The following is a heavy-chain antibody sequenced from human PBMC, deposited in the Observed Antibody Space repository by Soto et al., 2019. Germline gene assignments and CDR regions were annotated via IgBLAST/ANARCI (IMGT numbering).Heavy chain of an antibody. CDR1: GYSFTSYA. Sequence: ASVKVSCKASGYSFTSYAIHWVRQAPGQRLEWMGSINVGNGNTKYSRKFQGRVTITRDTSASTAYMEMSSLRSEDTAVFYCARVGYSNSWLDFWGQGTLVTVSS. CDR2: INVGNGNT. D-gene: IGHD6-13*01. V-gene: IGHV1-3*01. J-gene: IGHJ4*02. CDR3: ARVGYSNSWLDF.